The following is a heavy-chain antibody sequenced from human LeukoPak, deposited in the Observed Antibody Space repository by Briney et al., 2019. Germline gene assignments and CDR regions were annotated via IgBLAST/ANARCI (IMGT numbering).Heavy chain of an antibody. D-gene: IGHD3-10*01. CDR2: IYTSGST. Sequence: SETLSLTCTVSGGSISSYYWSWIRQPAGKGLEWIGRIYTSGSTNYNPPLKSRVTTSVDTSKNQFSLKLSSVTAADTAVYYCASLPGITMELGVWGQGTTVTVSS. V-gene: IGHV4-4*07. CDR1: GGSISSYY. J-gene: IGHJ6*02. CDR3: ASLPGITMELGV.